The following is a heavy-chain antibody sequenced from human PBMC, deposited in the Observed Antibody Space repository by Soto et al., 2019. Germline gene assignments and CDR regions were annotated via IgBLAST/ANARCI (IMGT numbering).Heavy chain of an antibody. J-gene: IGHJ4*02. V-gene: IGHV3-33*01. CDR3: ARDDDNEANAFDY. D-gene: IGHD2-8*01. CDR1: GSTFSRYG. CDR2: IWNDGIRK. Sequence: SLRLSGAASGSTFSRYGMHWVRQAPGKGLEWVALIWNDGIRKVYVDSVKGRFSISRDNSKNALDLQMNSLRAEDTAVYYCARDDDNEANAFDYWGPGTLVTVS.